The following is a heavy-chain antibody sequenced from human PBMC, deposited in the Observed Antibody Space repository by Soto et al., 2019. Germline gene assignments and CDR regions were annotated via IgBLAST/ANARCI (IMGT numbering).Heavy chain of an antibody. J-gene: IGHJ6*02. CDR3: ARGSNYFYYGMDV. Sequence: SETLSLTCTVSGGSISSSSYYWGWIRQPPGKGLEWIGSIYYSGSTYYNPSLKSRVTISVDTSKNQFSLKLRSATAADTAVYYCARGSNYFYYGMDVWGQGTTVTVSS. V-gene: IGHV4-39*01. D-gene: IGHD2-2*01. CDR1: GGSISSSSYY. CDR2: IYYSGST.